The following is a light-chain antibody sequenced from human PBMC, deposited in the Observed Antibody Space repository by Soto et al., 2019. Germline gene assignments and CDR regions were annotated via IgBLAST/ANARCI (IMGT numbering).Light chain of an antibody. CDR1: QSVSNY. Sequence: EIVLTQSPATLSLSPGERATLSCRASQSVSNYLAWYQQKPGQAPRLLIYGVSTRATGVPARFSGTGSETDFTLTISGLQSDDSAVYFCQQYNNWPFPFGQGTRLEIK. CDR3: QQYNNWPFP. J-gene: IGKJ5*01. CDR2: GVS. V-gene: IGKV3-15*01.